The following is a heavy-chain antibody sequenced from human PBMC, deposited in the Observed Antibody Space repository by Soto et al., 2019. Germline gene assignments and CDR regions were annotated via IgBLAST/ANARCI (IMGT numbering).Heavy chain of an antibody. Sequence: QVQLGQSGAEVKKPGASVKVSCRASGYTFPSYDINWVRQATGQGLEWMGWMNPHSGNTGYAQKFQGRVTLTRNTSISTAYMELCSLRSEDKAVYYCARGPGSWYYYYMDVWGKGTTVTVSS. CDR1: GYTFPSYD. V-gene: IGHV1-8*01. CDR2: MNPHSGNT. CDR3: ARGPGSWYYYYMDV. D-gene: IGHD6-13*01. J-gene: IGHJ6*03.